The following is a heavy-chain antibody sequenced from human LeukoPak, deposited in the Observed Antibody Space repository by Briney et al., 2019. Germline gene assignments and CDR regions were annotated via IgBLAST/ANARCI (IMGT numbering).Heavy chain of an antibody. J-gene: IGHJ4*02. CDR3: ATYDFWSGLPFDY. CDR2: IYYSGST. Sequence: SETLSLTCTVSGGSISSYYCGWIRQPPGKGLEWIGSIYYSGSTYYNPSLKSRVTISVDTSKNQFSLKLSSVTAADTAVYYCATYDFWSGLPFDYWGQGTLVTVSS. V-gene: IGHV4-39*07. CDR1: GGSISSYY. D-gene: IGHD3-3*01.